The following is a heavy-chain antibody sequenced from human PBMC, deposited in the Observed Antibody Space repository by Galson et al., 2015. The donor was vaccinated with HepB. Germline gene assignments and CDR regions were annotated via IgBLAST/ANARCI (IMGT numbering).Heavy chain of an antibody. V-gene: IGHV3-74*01. J-gene: IGHJ4*02. D-gene: IGHD1-1*01. CDR1: GFTFSSYW. CDR2: INSDGSYT. Sequence: SLRLSCAASGFTFSSYWMHWIRQAPGKGLVWVSRINSDGSYTTYAASVHGLFTISRDNAKNTLYLQINSLRAEGAAVHYCARASAPGGNCDDWGQATRVTVSS. CDR3: ARASAPGGNCDD.